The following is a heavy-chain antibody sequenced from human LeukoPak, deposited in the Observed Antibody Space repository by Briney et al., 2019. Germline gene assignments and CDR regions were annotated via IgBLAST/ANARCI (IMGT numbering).Heavy chain of an antibody. CDR3: ARALGIAAAGTFYFDY. Sequence: SETLSLTCAVYGGSFSGYYWSWIRQPPGKGLEWIGEINHSGSTNYNPSLKSRVTISADTSKNQFSLKPSSVTAADTAVYYCARALGIAAAGTFYFDYWGQGTLVTVSS. CDR1: GGSFSGYY. V-gene: IGHV4-34*01. D-gene: IGHD6-13*01. J-gene: IGHJ4*02. CDR2: INHSGST.